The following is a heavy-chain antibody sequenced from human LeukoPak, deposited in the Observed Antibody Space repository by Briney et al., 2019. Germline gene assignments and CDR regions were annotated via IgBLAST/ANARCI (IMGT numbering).Heavy chain of an antibody. CDR2: INPSGGST. CDR3: ARDRQYYDFWSGYENYYYYYMDV. J-gene: IGHJ6*03. D-gene: IGHD3-3*01. V-gene: IGHV1-46*01. Sequence: GASVKVSCKASRYTFTSYYMHWVRQAPGQGLEWMGIINPSGGSTSYAQKFQGRVTMTRDTSTSTVYMELSSLRSEDTAVYYCARDRQYYDFWSGYENYYYYYMDVWGKGTTVTVSS. CDR1: RYTFTSYY.